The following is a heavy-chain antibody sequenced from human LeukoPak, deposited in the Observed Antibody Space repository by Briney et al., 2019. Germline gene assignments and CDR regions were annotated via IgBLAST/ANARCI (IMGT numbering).Heavy chain of an antibody. CDR2: MYYSGST. J-gene: IGHJ4*02. V-gene: IGHV4-39*07. Sequence: SETLSLTCIVSGGSISSSSYYWGWIRQPPGKGLEWIGSMYYSGSTYYNPSLKSRVTISVDTSKNQFSLKLSSVTAADTAVYYCARDRDYYGSSGYISQFDYWGQGTLVTVSS. CDR1: GGSISSSSYY. CDR3: ARDRDYYGSSGYISQFDY. D-gene: IGHD3-22*01.